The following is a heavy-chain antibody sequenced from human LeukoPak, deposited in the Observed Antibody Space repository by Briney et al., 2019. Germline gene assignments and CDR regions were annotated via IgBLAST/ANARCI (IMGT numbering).Heavy chain of an antibody. Sequence: GGSLRLSCAASGFTFSDYYMSWIRQAPGKGLEWVSYISSSGSTIYYADSVKGRFTISRGNAENSLYLQMNSLRAEDTAVYYCARERSYDFWSGRPDAFDIWGQGTMVTVSS. CDR3: ARERSYDFWSGRPDAFDI. V-gene: IGHV3-11*04. CDR1: GFTFSDYY. CDR2: ISSSGSTI. D-gene: IGHD3-3*01. J-gene: IGHJ3*02.